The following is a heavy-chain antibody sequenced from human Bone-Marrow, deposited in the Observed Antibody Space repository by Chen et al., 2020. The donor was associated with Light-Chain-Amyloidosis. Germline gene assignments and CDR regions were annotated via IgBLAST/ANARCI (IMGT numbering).Heavy chain of an antibody. Sequence: EVHLLESGGALVRPGGSLRLTCAASQFAFSNYWMTWVRQAPGKGLEWVANIRQDGSENDYVASVKGRFTIARDNAHHSLFLQMNSLRAEDTAIYYCGRGGYTCDHEWGIDYWGQGTLVTVSS. D-gene: IGHD5-18*01. CDR2: IRQDGSEN. CDR3: GRGGYTCDHEWGIDY. CDR1: QFAFSNYW. J-gene: IGHJ4*02. V-gene: IGHV3-7*03.